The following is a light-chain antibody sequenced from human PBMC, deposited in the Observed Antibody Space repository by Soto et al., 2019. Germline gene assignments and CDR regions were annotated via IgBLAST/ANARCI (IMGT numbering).Light chain of an antibody. V-gene: IGLV1-44*01. CDR1: NSNIGSHT. Sequence: QSVLTQPPSASGTPGQTITISCSGSNSNIGSHTVNWYQHLPGTAPKLLIYSNDQRPSGVPDRFSGSKSGTSASLAIYGLQYEDEADYYCSAWDDSLYLVFGEGTQLTVL. CDR3: SAWDDSLYLV. J-gene: IGLJ3*02. CDR2: SND.